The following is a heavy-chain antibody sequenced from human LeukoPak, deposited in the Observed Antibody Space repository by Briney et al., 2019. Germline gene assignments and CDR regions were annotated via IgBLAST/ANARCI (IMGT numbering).Heavy chain of an antibody. CDR2: MNPNSGNT. D-gene: IGHD3-3*01. CDR1: GYTFTSYD. Sequence: VASVKVSCKASGYTFTSYDINWVRQATGQGLEWMGWMNPNSGNTGYAQKFQGRVTMTRNTSISIAYMELSSLRSDDTAVYYCARGTARFLEWLPTDWGQGTLVTVSS. V-gene: IGHV1-8*01. J-gene: IGHJ4*02. CDR3: ARGTARFLEWLPTD.